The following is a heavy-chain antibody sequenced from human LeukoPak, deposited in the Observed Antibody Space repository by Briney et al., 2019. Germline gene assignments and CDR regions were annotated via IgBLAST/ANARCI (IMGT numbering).Heavy chain of an antibody. CDR2: IYYSGET. D-gene: IGHD1-26*01. V-gene: IGHV4-59*01. J-gene: IGHJ1*01. Sequence: SETLSLTCSVSGGSISSYYWTWLRQPPGKGLEWVGYIYYSGETNYNPSLKSRVTISVDPSKNQFSLKLSSVTAADTAVYYYARGEGRFGSQVFHHWGQGTLVTV. CDR3: ARGEGRFGSQVFHH. CDR1: GGSISSYY.